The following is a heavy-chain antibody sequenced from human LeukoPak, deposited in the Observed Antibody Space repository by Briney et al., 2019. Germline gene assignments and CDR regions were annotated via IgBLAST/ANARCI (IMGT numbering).Heavy chain of an antibody. V-gene: IGHV3-21*01. J-gene: IGHJ4*02. Sequence: GGSLRLSCAASGFTFSSYSMNWVRQAPGKGLEWVSSISSSSSYIYYADSVKGRFTISRDNAKNSLYLQMNSLRAEDTAVYYCARSIAAAALSGGGYWGQGPLVTVSS. CDR1: GFTFSSYS. D-gene: IGHD6-13*01. CDR2: ISSSSSYI. CDR3: ARSIAAAALSGGGY.